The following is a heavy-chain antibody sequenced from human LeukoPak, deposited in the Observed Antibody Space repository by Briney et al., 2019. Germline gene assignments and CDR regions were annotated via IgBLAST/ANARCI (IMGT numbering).Heavy chain of an antibody. D-gene: IGHD3-3*01. CDR1: GFTFSSYW. CDR3: ARVLPDYDFWSGHPDY. J-gene: IGHJ4*02. CDR2: INTDGSST. V-gene: IGHV3-74*01. Sequence: GGSLRLSCAASGFTFSSYWMHWVRQAPGKGLVWVSRINTDGSSTSYADSVKGRFTISRDNAKNTLYLQMNSLRAEDTAVYYCARVLPDYDFWSGHPDYWGQGTLVTVSS.